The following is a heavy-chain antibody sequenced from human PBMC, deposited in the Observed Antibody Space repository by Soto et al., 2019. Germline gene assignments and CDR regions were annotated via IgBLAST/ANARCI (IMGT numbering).Heavy chain of an antibody. CDR3: ARGRVYAIGLGFDY. CDR2: ISYDGSNK. V-gene: IGHV3-30-3*01. Sequence: GESLKISCAASGFTFSSYAMHWVRQAPGKGLEWVAVISYDGSNKYYADSVKGRFTISRDNVKNTLYLQMNSLRAEDTAVYYCARGRVYAIGLGFDYWGQGTLVTVSS. J-gene: IGHJ4*02. D-gene: IGHD2-8*01. CDR1: GFTFSSYA.